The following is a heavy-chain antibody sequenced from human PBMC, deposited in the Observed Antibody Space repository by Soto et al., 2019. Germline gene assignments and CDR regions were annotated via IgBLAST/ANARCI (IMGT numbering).Heavy chain of an antibody. J-gene: IGHJ4*02. D-gene: IGHD3-22*01. CDR1: GGTFSSYT. V-gene: IGHV1-69*13. CDR3: ARVDSSGYYYGY. Sequence: GASVKVSFKASGGTFSSYTISWVRQAPGQGLQWMGGIIPIFGPANYAQKFQGRVTITADESTSTAYMELSSLRSEDTAVYYCARVDSSGYYYGYWGQGTLVTVSS. CDR2: IIPIFGPA.